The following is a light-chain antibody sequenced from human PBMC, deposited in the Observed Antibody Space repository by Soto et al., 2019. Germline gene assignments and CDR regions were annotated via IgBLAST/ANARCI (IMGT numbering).Light chain of an antibody. Sequence: QSVLTQPPSVSGAPGQRITISCTGSSSNIGAGFGVHWYQHLPGTAPKLLIYDNNNRPSGVPDRFSGSKSGTSASLAITGLQVEDEAEYYCQSYDCRSLTGSRVFGTGTKLTVL. CDR2: DNN. CDR1: SSNIGAGFG. CDR3: QSYDCRSLTGSRV. V-gene: IGLV1-40*01. J-gene: IGLJ1*01.